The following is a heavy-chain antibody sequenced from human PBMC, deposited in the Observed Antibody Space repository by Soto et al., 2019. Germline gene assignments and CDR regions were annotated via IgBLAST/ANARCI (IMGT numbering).Heavy chain of an antibody. CDR2: ISRDGGTK. V-gene: IGHV3-30*03. CDR1: GVTVSTYG. J-gene: IGHJ4*02. CDR3: TGEVASGY. D-gene: IGHD2-8*02. Sequence: QVQLVESGGGVVQPGRSLRLSCAVSGVTVSTYGMHWVRQAPGKGLECVAVISRDGGTKYYADSVKGRFTISRDNSRNTLFLEMNSLRGDDMAVYYCTGEVASGYWGQGTLVTVSS.